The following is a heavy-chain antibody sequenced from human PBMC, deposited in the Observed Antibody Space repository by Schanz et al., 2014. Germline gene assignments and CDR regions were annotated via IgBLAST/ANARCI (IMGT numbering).Heavy chain of an antibody. V-gene: IGHV1-2*02. J-gene: IGHJ6*02. D-gene: IGHD4-4*01. CDR1: GNTLSAYY. Sequence: QVQLVQSGADVKKPGASVKVSCKASGNTLSAYYIHWIRQAPGQGLEWMGWIDPNSGGTNYAQKFQGRVTMTRDTSTSTVYMELSSLRSEDTAVYYCASALTTWGGMDVWGQGTTVTVSS. CDR3: ASALTTWGGMDV. CDR2: IDPNSGGT.